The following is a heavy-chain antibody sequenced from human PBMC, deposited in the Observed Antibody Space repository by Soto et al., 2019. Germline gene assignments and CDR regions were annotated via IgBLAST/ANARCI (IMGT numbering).Heavy chain of an antibody. D-gene: IGHD1-26*01. V-gene: IGHV3-33*01. CDR1: GFTFSTYG. CDR2: RWYDGSHK. J-gene: IGHJ4*02. Sequence: QVQLVEYGGGVVQPGRSLRLSCAASGFTFSTYGMHWVRQAPGMGLERVAVRWYDGSHKDYADSVKGRFTISRDNSKNTLYLQINSLRVEDTAVYYCARAVGPFDYWGQGTLVTVSS. CDR3: ARAVGPFDY.